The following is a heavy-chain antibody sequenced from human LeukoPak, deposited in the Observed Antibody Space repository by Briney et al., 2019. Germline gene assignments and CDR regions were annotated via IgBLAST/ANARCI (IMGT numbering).Heavy chain of an antibody. CDR2: VNHSGST. Sequence: SSETLSLTCAVYGGSFSGYCWSWIRQPPGKGLEWIGEVNHSGSTNYNPSLKSRVTISVDTSKNQFSLKLSSVTAADTAVYYCARGNVDTAMAEGNWFDPWGQGTLVTVSS. CDR3: ARGNVDTAMAEGNWFDP. CDR1: GGSFSGYC. J-gene: IGHJ5*02. V-gene: IGHV4-34*01. D-gene: IGHD5-18*01.